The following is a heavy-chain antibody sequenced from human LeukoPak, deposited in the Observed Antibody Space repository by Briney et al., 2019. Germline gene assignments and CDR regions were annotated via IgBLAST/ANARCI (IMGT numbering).Heavy chain of an antibody. J-gene: IGHJ5*02. D-gene: IGHD1-1*01. CDR2: IYHSGST. CDR3: ARGTERASWFDP. V-gene: IGHV4-30-2*01. Sequence: SETLSLTCAVSGGPISSGSYSWSWIRQPPGKGLEWIGYIYHSGSTYYSPSLKSRVTISVDRSKNQFSLKLSSVTAADTAVYYCARGTERASWFDPWGQGTLVTVSS. CDR1: GGPISSGSYS.